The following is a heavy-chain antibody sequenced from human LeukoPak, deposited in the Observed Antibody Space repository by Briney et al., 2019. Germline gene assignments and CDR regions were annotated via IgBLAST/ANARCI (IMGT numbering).Heavy chain of an antibody. CDR3: ARDLVLGGVDAFDI. D-gene: IGHD2-15*01. CDR1: GHTSTGYY. CDR2: INPSGGST. V-gene: IGHV1-46*01. J-gene: IGHJ3*02. Sequence: ASVKVSCKASGHTSTGYYMYWVRQAPGQGLEWMGIINPSGGSTMYAQKFQGRVTMTRDTPTSTVYMELSSLRSEDTAVYYCARDLVLGGVDAFDIWGQGTMVTVSS.